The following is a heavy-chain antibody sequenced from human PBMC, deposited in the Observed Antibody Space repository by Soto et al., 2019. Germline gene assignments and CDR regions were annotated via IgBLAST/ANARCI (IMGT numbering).Heavy chain of an antibody. V-gene: IGHV3-11*01. D-gene: IGHD3-10*01. CDR3: ASLYGSGSYCGYYYGMDV. CDR1: GFTFSDYY. Sequence: QVQLVESGGGLVKPGGSLRLSCAASGFTFSDYYMSWIRQAPGKGLEWVSYISSSGSTIYYADSVKGRFTISRDNAKNSLYLQMSSRRAEDTAVYYCASLYGSGSYCGYYYGMDVWGQGTTVTVSS. J-gene: IGHJ6*02. CDR2: ISSSGSTI.